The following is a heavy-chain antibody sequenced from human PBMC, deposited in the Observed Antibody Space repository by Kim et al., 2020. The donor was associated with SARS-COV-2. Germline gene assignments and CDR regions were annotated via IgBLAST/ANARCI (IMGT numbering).Heavy chain of an antibody. CDR3: ARSYLRYFAGSFDY. Sequence: NPPLKSRVTISVDTSKNQFSRRLGAVTAADTAVYYCARSYLRYFAGSFDYWGQGTLVTVSS. V-gene: IGHV4-34*01. J-gene: IGHJ4*02. D-gene: IGHD3-9*01.